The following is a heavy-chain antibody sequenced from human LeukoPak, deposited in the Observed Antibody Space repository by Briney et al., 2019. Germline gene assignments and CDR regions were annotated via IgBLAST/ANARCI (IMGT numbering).Heavy chain of an antibody. CDR1: GFTFSSYW. Sequence: GGSLRLSCAASGFTFSSYWMSWVRQAPGKGLEWVANIKQEGSEKYYVDSVKGRFTISRDNAKNSLYLQMNSLRAEDTAVYYCARALGGGHHYDSSGYYYDYWGQGTLVTVSS. CDR2: IKQEGSEK. D-gene: IGHD3-22*01. J-gene: IGHJ4*02. CDR3: ARALGGGHHYDSSGYYYDY. V-gene: IGHV3-7*03.